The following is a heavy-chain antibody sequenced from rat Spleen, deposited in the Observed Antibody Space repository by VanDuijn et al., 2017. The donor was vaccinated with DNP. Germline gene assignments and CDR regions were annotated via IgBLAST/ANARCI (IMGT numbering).Heavy chain of an antibody. CDR2: ITNTGGSI. D-gene: IGHD1-1*01. Sequence: EVQLVESGGGLVQPGRSLKLSCVASGFTFNNYWMSWIRQAPGKGLEWVASITNTGGSIYYPDSVKGRFTISRDNTQNTLYLQMNSLRSEDTATYYCTRDGENYYSAFDYWGQGVMVTVSS. J-gene: IGHJ2*01. CDR3: TRDGENYYSAFDY. CDR1: GFTFNNYW. V-gene: IGHV5-31*01.